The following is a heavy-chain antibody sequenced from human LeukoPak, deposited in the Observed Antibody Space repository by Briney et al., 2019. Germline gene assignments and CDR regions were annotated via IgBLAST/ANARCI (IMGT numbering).Heavy chain of an antibody. CDR2: INHSGST. Sequence: SETLSLTCAVYGGSFSGYYWSWIRQPPGKGLEWIGEINHSGSTNYNPSLKSRVTISVDTSKNQFSLKLSSVTAADTAVYYCARGSSSWYHEGPRRYYYYMDVWGKGPTVTVSS. V-gene: IGHV4-34*01. CDR1: GGSFSGYY. CDR3: ARGSSSWYHEGPRRYYYYMDV. D-gene: IGHD6-13*01. J-gene: IGHJ6*03.